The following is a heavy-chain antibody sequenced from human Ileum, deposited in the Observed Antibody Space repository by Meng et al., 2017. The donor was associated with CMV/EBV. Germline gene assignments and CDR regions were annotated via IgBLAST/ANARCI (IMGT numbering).Heavy chain of an antibody. CDR2: TYYRSKWYN. CDR1: GDSVSSNSAA. CDR3: ARDFRSGSGYAYYNYGMDV. J-gene: IGHJ6*02. V-gene: IGHV6-1*01. D-gene: IGHD3-22*01. Sequence: SETLSLTCAISGDSVSSNSAAWNWIRQSPSRGLEWLGRTYYRSKWYNDYAVSVKSRITINPDTSKNQFSQKLTSVTAADTAVYYCARDFRSGSGYAYYNYGMDVWGQGTTVTVSS.